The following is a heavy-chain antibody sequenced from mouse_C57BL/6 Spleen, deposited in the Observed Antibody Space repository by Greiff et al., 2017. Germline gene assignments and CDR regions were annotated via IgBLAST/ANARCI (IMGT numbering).Heavy chain of an antibody. Sequence: VQLQQSGAELVKPGASVKLSCKASGYTFTSYWMHWVKQRPGQGLEWIGMIHPNSGSTNYNEKFKSKATLTVDKSSSTAYMQLSSLTSEDSAVYYCARLYEYYFDYWGQGTTLTVSS. J-gene: IGHJ2*01. D-gene: IGHD1-3*01. CDR1: GYTFTSYW. CDR2: IHPNSGST. V-gene: IGHV1-64*01. CDR3: ARLYEYYFDY.